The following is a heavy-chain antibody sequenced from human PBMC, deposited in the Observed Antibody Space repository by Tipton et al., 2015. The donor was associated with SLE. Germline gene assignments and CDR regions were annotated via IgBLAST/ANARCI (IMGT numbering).Heavy chain of an antibody. D-gene: IGHD3-22*01. CDR1: GGSINSGNYY. Sequence: TLSLTCTVSGGSINSGNYYWSWIRQPPGKGLEWVGYVYSSGFSDYNPSLRSRVTISLDTSKNQFSLRLSSATAADTAVYYCARVGHGFDDSGYNSHYYYYMDVWGKGTTVTVSS. CDR3: ARVGHGFDDSGYNSHYYYYMDV. V-gene: IGHV4-61*01. J-gene: IGHJ6*03. CDR2: VYSSGFS.